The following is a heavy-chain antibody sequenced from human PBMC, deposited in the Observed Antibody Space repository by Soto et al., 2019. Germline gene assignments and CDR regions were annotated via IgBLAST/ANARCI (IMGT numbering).Heavy chain of an antibody. D-gene: IGHD2-21*02. V-gene: IGHV1-69*13. Sequence: EASVKVSCKASGGTFSSYAISWVRQAPGQGLEWMGGIIPIFGTANYAQKFQGRVTITADESTSTAYMELSSLRSEDTAVYYCAREGRCGGDCLFDYWGQGTLVTVSS. CDR3: AREGRCGGDCLFDY. CDR1: GGTFSSYA. J-gene: IGHJ4*02. CDR2: IIPIFGTA.